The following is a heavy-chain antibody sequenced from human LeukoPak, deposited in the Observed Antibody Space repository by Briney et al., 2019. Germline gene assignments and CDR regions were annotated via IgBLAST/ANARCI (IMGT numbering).Heavy chain of an antibody. Sequence: SVKVSCKASGGTFSSYAISWERQAPGQGLEWMGGIIPIFGTANYAQKFQGRVTITADESTSTAYMELSSLRSEDTAVYYCARDRTVTTLPTWMRYYYGMDVWGQGTTVTVSS. CDR1: GGTFSSYA. J-gene: IGHJ6*02. CDR3: ARDRTVTTLPTWMRYYYGMDV. V-gene: IGHV1-69*13. CDR2: IIPIFGTA. D-gene: IGHD4-17*01.